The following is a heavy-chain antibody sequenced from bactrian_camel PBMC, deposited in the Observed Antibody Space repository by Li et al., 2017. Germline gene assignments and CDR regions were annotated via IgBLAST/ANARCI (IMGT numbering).Heavy chain of an antibody. D-gene: IGHD1*01. CDR3: AARDSAGYLSPPERLERRNYNV. CDR1: GYTYSGSY. V-gene: IGHV3S53*01. J-gene: IGHJ4*01. Sequence: HVQLVESGGGSVEAGGSLRLSCAFSGYTYSGSYMAWFRQTPGKEREGVAVVSTAGITFYADSVKGRFTISRDSAKRIVYLQMNSLKPEDTAMYYCAARDSAGYLSPPERLERRNYNVWGQGTQVTVS. CDR2: VSTAGIT.